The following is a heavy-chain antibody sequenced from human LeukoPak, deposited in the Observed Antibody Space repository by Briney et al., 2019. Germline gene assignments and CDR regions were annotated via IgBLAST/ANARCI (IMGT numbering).Heavy chain of an antibody. CDR2: IKEDGSEK. CDR3: VRNWGYFDY. D-gene: IGHD7-27*01. CDR1: GFTFGGYA. J-gene: IGHJ4*02. Sequence: GRSLTLSCTASGFTFGGYAVSWVRQAPGRGLEWVANIKEDGSEKYYVDSVKGRFTISRDNAKTSLYLQMNSLRGEDTAVYYCVRNWGYFDYWGQGTLVTVSS. V-gene: IGHV3-7*03.